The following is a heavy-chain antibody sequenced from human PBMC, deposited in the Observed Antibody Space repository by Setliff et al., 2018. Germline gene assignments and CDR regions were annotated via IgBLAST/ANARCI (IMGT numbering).Heavy chain of an antibody. CDR3: ARNWVTAQHYYYGMDV. V-gene: IGHV3-48*03. D-gene: IGHD2-21*02. J-gene: IGHJ6*02. CDR2: ISSSGSTI. CDR1: GFTFSSYE. Sequence: GGSLRLSCAASGFTFSSYEMNWVRQAPGKGLEWVSYISSSGSTIYYADSVKGRFTISRDNAKNSLYLQMNSLRADDTAVYYCARNWVTAQHYYYGMDVWGQGTTVTVSS.